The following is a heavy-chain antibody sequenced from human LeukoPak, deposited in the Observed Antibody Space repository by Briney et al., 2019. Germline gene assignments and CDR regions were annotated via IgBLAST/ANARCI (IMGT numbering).Heavy chain of an antibody. J-gene: IGHJ4*02. Sequence: SETLSLTCAISGGSFDGYSWSWIRQSPGKGLEWIGEINLGGSTTYNPSLKSRVTLTIDTSKKEVSLKLTSVTAADTSIYFCATSTKVVRPDSWDSWGQVTLVTVSS. CDR1: GGSFDGYS. V-gene: IGHV4-34*01. D-gene: IGHD4-11*01. CDR2: INLGGST. CDR3: ATSTKVVRPDSWDS.